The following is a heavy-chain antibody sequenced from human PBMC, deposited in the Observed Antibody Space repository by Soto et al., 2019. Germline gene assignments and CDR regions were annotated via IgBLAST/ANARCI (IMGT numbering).Heavy chain of an antibody. D-gene: IGHD5-18*01. Sequence: SETLSLTCTVSGGSISSYYWSWIRQPPGKGLEWIGYIYYSGSTNYNPSLKGRVTISVDTSKNQFSLKLSSVTAADTAVYYCARRGYSYGRDYYYMDVWGKGTTVTVSS. CDR2: IYYSGST. J-gene: IGHJ6*03. CDR1: GGSISSYY. CDR3: ARRGYSYGRDYYYMDV. V-gene: IGHV4-59*08.